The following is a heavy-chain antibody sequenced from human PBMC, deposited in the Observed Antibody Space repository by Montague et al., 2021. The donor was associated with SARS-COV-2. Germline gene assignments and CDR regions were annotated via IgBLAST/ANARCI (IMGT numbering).Heavy chain of an antibody. V-gene: IGHV3-21*01. CDR2: ISRGSSYI. D-gene: IGHD1-26*01. CDR3: ASDRGELHAADY. J-gene: IGHJ4*02. CDR1: GFTFSSYT. Sequence: SLRLSCAASGFTFSSYTLNWVRQAPGKGLEWVSSISRGSSYIHYADSVKGRFTISGDNAKNSLYLQMNSLRAEDTAVYYCASDRGELHAADYWGQGTLVTVSS.